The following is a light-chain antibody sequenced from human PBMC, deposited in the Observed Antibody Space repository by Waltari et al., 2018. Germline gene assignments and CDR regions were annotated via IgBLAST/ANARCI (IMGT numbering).Light chain of an antibody. CDR1: TSDVGCYTS. V-gene: IGLV2-14*03. CDR2: DIS. J-gene: IGLJ2*01. CDR3: CSYTSSSTI. Sequence: QSALTQPASVSGSPGHSTTISCPGTTSDVGCYTSVPWYQTHPGTAPKLIIYDISDWPSGVSIRFSGSKSGNTASLTISGLQAEDEAYYYCCSYTSSSTIFGGGTKVTVL.